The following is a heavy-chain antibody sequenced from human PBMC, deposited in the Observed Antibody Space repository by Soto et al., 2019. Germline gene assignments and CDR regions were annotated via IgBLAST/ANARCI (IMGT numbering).Heavy chain of an antibody. D-gene: IGHD6-19*01. CDR1: GGSISSSSYY. J-gene: IGHJ4*02. CDR2: IYYSGST. CDR3: ARHVMYSSGAQTGEKFDY. V-gene: IGHV4-39*01. Sequence: PSETLSLTCTVSGGSISSSSYYWGWIRQPPGEGLEWIGSIYYSGSTYYNPSLKSRVTISVDTSKNQFSLKLSSVTAADTAVYYCARHVMYSSGAQTGEKFDYWGQGTLVTVSS.